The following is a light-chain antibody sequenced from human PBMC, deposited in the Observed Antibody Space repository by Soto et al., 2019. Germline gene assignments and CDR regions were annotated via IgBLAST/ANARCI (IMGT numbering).Light chain of an antibody. CDR1: SSDVGGYNY. Sequence: QSALTQPASVSGSPGQSITISCTGTSSDVGGYNYVSWYQQHPGRAPELIMYGVSNRPSGVSHRFSGSRSGNTASLTISGLQSDDEAEYYCNSYTSSNTFVFGPGTKLTVL. CDR3: NSYTSSNTFV. V-gene: IGLV2-14*01. CDR2: GVS. J-gene: IGLJ1*01.